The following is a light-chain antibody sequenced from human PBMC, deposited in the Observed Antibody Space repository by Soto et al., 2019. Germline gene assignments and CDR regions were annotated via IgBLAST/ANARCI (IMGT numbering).Light chain of an antibody. CDR1: QSVSSNY. CDR3: QQYGTSPRYS. Sequence: EIVLTQSPGTLSLSLGERATLSCRASQSVSSNYLAWYQQKPGQAPRLLIYGTSSRATGIPDRFSGSGSGTDFTLTISRLEPEDVAVYYCQQYGTSPRYSFGQGTKLEIK. J-gene: IGKJ2*03. CDR2: GTS. V-gene: IGKV3-20*01.